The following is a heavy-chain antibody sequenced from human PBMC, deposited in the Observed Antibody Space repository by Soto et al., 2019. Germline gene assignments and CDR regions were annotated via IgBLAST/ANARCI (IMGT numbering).Heavy chain of an antibody. V-gene: IGHV5-10-1*01. CDR3: ARQIYDSDTGPNFQYYFDS. Sequence: PGESLKISCKGSGYSFTGYWITWVRQKPGKGLEWMGRIDPSDSQTYYSPSFRGHVTISATKSITTVFLQWSSLRASDTAMYYCARQIYDSDTGPNFQYYFDSWGQGTPVTVSS. CDR1: GYSFTGYW. J-gene: IGHJ4*02. CDR2: IDPSDSQT. D-gene: IGHD3-22*01.